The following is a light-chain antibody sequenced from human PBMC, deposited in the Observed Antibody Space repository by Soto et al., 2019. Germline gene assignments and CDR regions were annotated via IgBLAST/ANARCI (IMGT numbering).Light chain of an antibody. CDR1: QTIVRTY. CDR2: DIS. CDR3: QQYGASPRT. Sequence: EIVLTQSPGTLSLSPGETATLSCRASQTIVRTYLAWYQQKPVQAPRLLIFDISTRATGIPGRFSGSGSGTNFTLTINGLEPEDFAVYYCQQYGASPRTFGQGTKVEIK. V-gene: IGKV3-20*01. J-gene: IGKJ1*01.